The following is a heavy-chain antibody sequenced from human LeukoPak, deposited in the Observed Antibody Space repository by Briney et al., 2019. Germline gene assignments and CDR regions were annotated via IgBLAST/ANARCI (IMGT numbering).Heavy chain of an antibody. D-gene: IGHD1-20*01. Sequence: SVKVSCKASGYTFTGYYMHWVRQAPGQGLEWMGGIIPIFGTANYAQKFQGRVTITADKSTSTAYMELSSLRSEDTAVYYCARDGLITGTDDAFDIWGQGTMVTVSS. J-gene: IGHJ3*02. CDR1: GYTFTGYY. CDR3: ARDGLITGTDDAFDI. CDR2: IIPIFGTA. V-gene: IGHV1-69*06.